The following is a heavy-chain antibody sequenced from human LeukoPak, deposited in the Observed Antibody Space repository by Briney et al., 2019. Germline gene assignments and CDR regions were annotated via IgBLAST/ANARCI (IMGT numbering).Heavy chain of an antibody. V-gene: IGHV3-21*01. CDR2: ISSSSSYI. D-gene: IGHD3-3*01. Sequence: GGSLRLSCAASGFTFSSYSMNWVRQAPGKWLEWVSSISSSSSYIYYADSVKGRFTISRDNAKNSLYLQMNSLRAEDTAVYYCASLTYYDFWSGPNWFDPWGQGTLVTVSS. J-gene: IGHJ5*02. CDR3: ASLTYYDFWSGPNWFDP. CDR1: GFTFSSYS.